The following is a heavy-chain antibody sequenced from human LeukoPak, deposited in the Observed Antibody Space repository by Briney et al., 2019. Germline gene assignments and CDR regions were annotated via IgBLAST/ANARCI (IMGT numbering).Heavy chain of an antibody. D-gene: IGHD4-11*01. CDR1: GGSITSSNW. Sequence: SETLSLTCTVSGGSITSSNWWSWVRQPPGKGLEWIGEIYYTGNTNYNPSLKSRVTISVDKSNNQFSLNLSSVTAADTAVYYCAKSNAWDWFDPWGQGTLVTVSS. CDR3: AKSNAWDWFDP. J-gene: IGHJ5*02. V-gene: IGHV4-4*02. CDR2: IYYTGNT.